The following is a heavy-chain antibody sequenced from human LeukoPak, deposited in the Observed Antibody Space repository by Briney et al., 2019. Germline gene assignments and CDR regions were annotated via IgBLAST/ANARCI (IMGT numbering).Heavy chain of an antibody. CDR3: ARHISQWSSSIGFGY. V-gene: IGHV4-59*08. D-gene: IGHD6-13*01. CDR1: GGSFCGYY. J-gene: IGHJ4*02. Sequence: SETLSLTCAVYGGSFCGYYWSWIRQPPEKGLEWIGYIYYSGSTNYNPSLKSRVTISVDTSKNQFSLKLSSVTAADTAVYYCARHISQWSSSIGFGYWGQGTLVTVSS. CDR2: IYYSGST.